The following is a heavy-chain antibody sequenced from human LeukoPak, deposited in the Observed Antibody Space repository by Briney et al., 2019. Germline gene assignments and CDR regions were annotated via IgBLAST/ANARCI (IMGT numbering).Heavy chain of an antibody. J-gene: IGHJ4*02. CDR3: AKGWFGALDY. CDR2: ISWNSGSI. D-gene: IGHD3-10*01. V-gene: IGHV3-9*01. CDR1: GFTFDDYA. Sequence: GGSLTLSCAASGFTFDDYAMHWVRQAPGKGLEWVSGISWNSGSIGYADSVKGRFTISRDNAKNSLYLQMNSLRAEDTALYYCAKGWFGALDYWGQGTLVTVSS.